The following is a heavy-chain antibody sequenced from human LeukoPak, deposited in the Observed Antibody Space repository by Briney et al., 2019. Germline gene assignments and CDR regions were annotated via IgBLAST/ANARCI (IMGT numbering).Heavy chain of an antibody. Sequence: GGSLRLSCAASGFIYSSYWMTWVRQAPGKGLEWVANIKQDGSGKYDVDSVKGRFTISRDNAQNSLYLQMNSLRAEDKAVYYCARVYRSSSGYCFDYWGQGTLVTVSS. D-gene: IGHD6-6*01. J-gene: IGHJ4*02. CDR2: IKQDGSGK. V-gene: IGHV3-7*01. CDR3: ARVYRSSSGYCFDY. CDR1: GFIYSSYW.